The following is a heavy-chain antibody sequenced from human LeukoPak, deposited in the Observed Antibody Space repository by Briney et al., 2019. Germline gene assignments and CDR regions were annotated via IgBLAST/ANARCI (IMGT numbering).Heavy chain of an antibody. CDR3: ARVGSSSPYFDY. Sequence: PSETLSLTCTVSGGSISSGGYYWGWIRQTPGKGLEWIGSIYYSGSTYYNPSLKSRVTISVDTSKNQFSLKLSSVTAADTAVYYCARVGSSSPYFDYWGQGTLVTVSS. V-gene: IGHV4-39*01. CDR2: IYYSGST. CDR1: GGSISSGGYY. J-gene: IGHJ4*02. D-gene: IGHD6-13*01.